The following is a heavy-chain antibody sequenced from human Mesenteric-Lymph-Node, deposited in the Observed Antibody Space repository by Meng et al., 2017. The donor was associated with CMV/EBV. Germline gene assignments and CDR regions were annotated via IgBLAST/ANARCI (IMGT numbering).Heavy chain of an antibody. CDR1: GFTFDDYT. CDR2: ISWDGGST. D-gene: IGHD3-22*01. Sequence: GESLKISCAASGFTFDDYTMHWVRQAPGKGLEWVSLISWDGGSTYYADSVKGRFTISRDNSKNSLYLQMNSLRAEDTAVYYCARGRVNLDPRGQGTLVTVSS. J-gene: IGHJ5*02. V-gene: IGHV3-43*01. CDR3: ARGRVNLDP.